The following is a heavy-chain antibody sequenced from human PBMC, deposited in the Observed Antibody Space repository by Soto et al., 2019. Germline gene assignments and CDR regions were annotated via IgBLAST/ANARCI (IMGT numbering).Heavy chain of an antibody. CDR2: IYYSGST. CDR1: GGSISSGGYY. Sequence: SETLSLTCTVSGGSISSGGYYWSWIRQHPGKGLEWIGYIYYSGSTYYNPSLKSRVTISVDTSKNQFSLKLSSVTAADTAVYYCARVGRAVAAIYYYYYYMDVWGKGTTVTVSS. CDR3: ARVGRAVAAIYYYYYYMDV. D-gene: IGHD6-19*01. V-gene: IGHV4-31*03. J-gene: IGHJ6*03.